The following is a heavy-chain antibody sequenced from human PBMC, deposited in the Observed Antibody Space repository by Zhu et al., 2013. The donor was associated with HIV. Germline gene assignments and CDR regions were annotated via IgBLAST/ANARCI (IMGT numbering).Heavy chain of an antibody. CDR3: ARGDALSTIPAPFV. V-gene: IGHV1-46*01. Sequence: QVQLVQSGAEVKNPGASVKVSCKASGYTVSNYYMNWVRQAPGQGLEWMGIINPSGGSTNYAQKFQGRLTMTRDTSTNTVYMDLSSLRSEDTAVYYCARGDALSTIPAPFVWGQGTRVTVSS. J-gene: IGHJ4*02. CDR2: INPSGGST. D-gene: IGHD2-2*01. CDR1: GYTVSNYY.